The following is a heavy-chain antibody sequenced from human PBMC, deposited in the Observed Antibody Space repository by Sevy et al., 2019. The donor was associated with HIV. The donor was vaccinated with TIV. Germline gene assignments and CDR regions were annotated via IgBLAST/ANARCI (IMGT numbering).Heavy chain of an antibody. CDR3: ARVRYCSGGTSYSYYYYMDV. V-gene: IGHV4-31*03. CDR1: GGSISSGGYY. CDR2: IYYSGST. D-gene: IGHD2-15*01. Sequence: SETLSLTCTVSGGSISSGGYYCSWIRQHPGKGLEWIGYIYYSGSTYYNPSLKSRVTISVDTSKNQFSLKLSSVTAADTAVCYSARVRYCSGGTSYSYYYYMDVWGKGTLVTVSS. J-gene: IGHJ6*03.